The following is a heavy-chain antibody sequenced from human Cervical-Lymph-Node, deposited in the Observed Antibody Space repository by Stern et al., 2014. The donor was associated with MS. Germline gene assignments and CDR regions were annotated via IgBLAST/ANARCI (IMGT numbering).Heavy chain of an antibody. D-gene: IGHD3-16*01. CDR3: AKDMGDMITVGGGIDY. J-gene: IGHJ4*02. CDR1: GFTFVDYA. Sequence: EVQLVESGGGLVQPGRSLRLSCAASGFTFVDYAMHWVRQAPGKGLEWVSGISWIRGRIGHADSVKGRFSISGDYAKNSLHMQMNSLRAEDTALYYCAKDMGDMITVGGGIDYWGQGTLVTVSS. CDR2: ISWIRGRI. V-gene: IGHV3-9*01.